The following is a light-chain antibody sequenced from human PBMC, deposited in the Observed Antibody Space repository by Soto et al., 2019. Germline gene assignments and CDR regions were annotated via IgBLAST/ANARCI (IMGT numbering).Light chain of an antibody. V-gene: IGKV3-20*01. CDR1: QSLDIN. Sequence: EIVLTQSPATLSVSPGERVTLSCRASQSLDINLAWYQQKPGQAPRLLIYGASTRATDMPGRFRGSGSGTDFTLTISRLEPEDFAVYYCQQYGSSQTFGQGTKVDI. J-gene: IGKJ1*01. CDR2: GAS. CDR3: QQYGSSQT.